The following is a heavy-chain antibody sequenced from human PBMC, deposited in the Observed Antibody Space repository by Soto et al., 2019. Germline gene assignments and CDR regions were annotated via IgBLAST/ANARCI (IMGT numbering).Heavy chain of an antibody. D-gene: IGHD2-15*01. Sequence: ASVKVSCKVSGYTLTELSMHWVRQAPGKGLEWMGGFDPEDGETIYAQKFQGRVTMTEDTSTDTAYMELSSLRSEDTAVYYCAPGVPRETVVAASRDYYYYYYGMDVWGQGATVTVSS. CDR1: GYTLTELS. CDR3: APGVPRETVVAASRDYYYYYYGMDV. CDR2: FDPEDGET. V-gene: IGHV1-24*01. J-gene: IGHJ6*02.